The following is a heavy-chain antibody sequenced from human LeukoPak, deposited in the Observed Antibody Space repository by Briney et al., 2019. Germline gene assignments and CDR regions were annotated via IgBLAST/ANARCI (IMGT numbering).Heavy chain of an antibody. V-gene: IGHV3-66*01. J-gene: IGHJ4*02. CDR2: IYSGGST. CDR1: GFTVSSNY. Sequence: GGSLRLSCAASGFTVSSNYMSWVRQAPGKGLEWVSVIYSGGSTYYADSVKGRFTISRDNSKNTLYLQMNSLRAEDTAVYYCAMSIWIFGYFDYWGQGTLVTVSS. D-gene: IGHD3-3*01. CDR3: AMSIWIFGYFDY.